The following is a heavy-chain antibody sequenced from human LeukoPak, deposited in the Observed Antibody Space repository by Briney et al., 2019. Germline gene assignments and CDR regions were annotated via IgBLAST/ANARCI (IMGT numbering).Heavy chain of an antibody. CDR3: ARDPVYCSSTSCREYYQH. D-gene: IGHD2-2*01. V-gene: IGHV1-69*04. CDR1: GGTFSSYT. Sequence: SVKLSCKASGGTFSSYTISWVRQAPGQGLEWMGRIIPILGIANYAQKFQGRVTITADKSTSTAYMELRSLRSEDTAVYYCARDPVYCSSTSCREYYQHWGQGTLVTVSS. CDR2: IIPILGIA. J-gene: IGHJ1*01.